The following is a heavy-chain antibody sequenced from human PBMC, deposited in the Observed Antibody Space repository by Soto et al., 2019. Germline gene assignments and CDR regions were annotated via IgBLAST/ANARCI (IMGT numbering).Heavy chain of an antibody. V-gene: IGHV1-69*01. CDR2: IIPIFGTA. J-gene: IGHJ5*02. CDR1: GGTFSSYA. D-gene: IGHD3-22*01. CDR3: ARDREYYYDSSGYSNWFDP. Sequence: QVQLVQSGAEVKKPGSSVKVSCKASGGTFSSYAISWVRQAPGQGLEWMGGIIPIFGTANYAQKFQGRVTITADESTSTAYMELSSLRSEDTAVYYCARDREYYYDSSGYSNWFDPWGQGTLVTVSS.